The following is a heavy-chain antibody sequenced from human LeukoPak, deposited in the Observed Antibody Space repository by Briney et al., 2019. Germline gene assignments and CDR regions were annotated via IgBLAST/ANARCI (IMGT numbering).Heavy chain of an antibody. J-gene: IGHJ4*02. D-gene: IGHD3-9*01. CDR3: AHIPFYDILTGYYHFDY. V-gene: IGHV2-5*02. CDR1: GFSLSTSGVG. Sequence: SGPTLVKPTQTLTLTCTFSGFSLSTSGVGVGWIRQPPGKALEWHALIYWDDDKRYSPSLKSRLTITKDTSKNQVVLTMTNMDPVDTATYYCAHIPFYDILTGYYHFDYWGQGTLVTVSS. CDR2: IYWDDDK.